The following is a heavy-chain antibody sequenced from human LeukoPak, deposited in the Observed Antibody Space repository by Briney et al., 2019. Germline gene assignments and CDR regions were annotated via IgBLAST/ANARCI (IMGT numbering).Heavy chain of an antibody. CDR1: GGSISSYY. CDR3: ARALDILTGYEY. J-gene: IGHJ4*02. V-gene: IGHV4-59*01. CDR2: IYYSGST. D-gene: IGHD3-9*01. Sequence: PSETLSLTCTVSGGSISSYYWSWIRQPPGKGLEWIGYIYYSGSTNYNPSLKSRVTTSVDTSKNQFSLKLSSVTAADTAVYYCARALDILTGYEYWGQGTLVTVSS.